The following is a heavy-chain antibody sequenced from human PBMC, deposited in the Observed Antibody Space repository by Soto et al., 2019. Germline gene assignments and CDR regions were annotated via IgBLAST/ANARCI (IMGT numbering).Heavy chain of an antibody. CDR2: INPKSGGT. V-gene: IGHV1-2*04. Sequence: ASVKVSCKASGYTFTDYYIHWVRQAPGQGPEWMGWINPKSGGTNYAQKVQGWVTMTRDTSINTVYMELSRLTSDDTAVYYCAIAVAGRNWFDPWGQGTLVTVSS. D-gene: IGHD6-19*01. CDR1: GYTFTDYY. CDR3: AIAVAGRNWFDP. J-gene: IGHJ5*02.